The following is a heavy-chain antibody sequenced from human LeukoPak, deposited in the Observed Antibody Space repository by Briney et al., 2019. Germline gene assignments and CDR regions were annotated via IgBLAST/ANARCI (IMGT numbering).Heavy chain of an antibody. CDR1: GGSISSGGYY. J-gene: IGHJ4*02. CDR3: ARSNLKQWSNFSWDY. Sequence: SETLSLTCTVSGGSISSGGYYWSWIRQHPGKGLEWIGYIYYSGSTYYNPSLKSRVTISVDTAKNQFSLTLSSVTAAATAVHYCARSNLKQWSNFSWDYWGQGTLVTVSS. V-gene: IGHV4-31*03. D-gene: IGHD6-19*01. CDR2: IYYSGST.